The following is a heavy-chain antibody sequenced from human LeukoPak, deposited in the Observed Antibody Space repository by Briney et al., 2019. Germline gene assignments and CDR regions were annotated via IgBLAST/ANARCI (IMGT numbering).Heavy chain of an antibody. V-gene: IGHV1-3*04. CDR2: INTGNGNT. J-gene: IGHJ6*02. CDR3: ARDARSGDYYYGLDV. CDR1: GYTFTYHA. D-gene: IGHD2-2*01. Sequence: GASVKVSCKASGYTFTYHAMHWVRQAPGQRLEWMGWINTGNGNTKYSQKFQGRVTITRDTSASTACMELSSLRSEDTAEYYCARDARSGDYYYGLDVWGQGTTVTVSS.